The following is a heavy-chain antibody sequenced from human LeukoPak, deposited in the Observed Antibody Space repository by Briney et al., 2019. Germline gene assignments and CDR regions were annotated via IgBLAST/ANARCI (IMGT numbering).Heavy chain of an antibody. CDR2: IYYSGST. J-gene: IGHJ6*02. CDR1: GGSISSYY. CDR3: ARHGNYDFWSGYARNYYYGMDV. V-gene: IGHV4-59*08. Sequence: SETLSLTCTASGGSISSYYWSWIRQPPGKGLEWIGYIYYSGSTNYNPSLKSRVTISVDTSKNQFSLKLSSVTAADTAVYYCARHGNYDFWSGYARNYYYGMDVWGQGTTVTVSS. D-gene: IGHD3-3*01.